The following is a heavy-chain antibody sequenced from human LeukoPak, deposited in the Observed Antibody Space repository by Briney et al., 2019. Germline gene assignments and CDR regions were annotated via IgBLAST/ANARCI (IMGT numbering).Heavy chain of an antibody. CDR2: IYTSGST. J-gene: IGHJ5*02. D-gene: IGHD1/OR15-1a*01. CDR3: ARAGGPRGITGTANWFDP. Sequence: SETLSLTCTVSGGSISSGSYYWSWIRQPAGKGLEWIGRIYTSGSTNYNPSLKSRVTISVDTSKNQFSLKLSSVTAADTAVYYCARAGGPRGITGTANWFDPWGQRTLVTVSS. V-gene: IGHV4-61*02. CDR1: GGSISSGSYY.